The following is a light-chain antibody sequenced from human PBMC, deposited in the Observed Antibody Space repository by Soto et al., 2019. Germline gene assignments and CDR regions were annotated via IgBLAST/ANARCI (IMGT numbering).Light chain of an antibody. V-gene: IGKV1-39*01. CDR1: QSIAYY. CDR3: QQGYTFPFT. CDR2: AAS. Sequence: DIQMTQSPSSLSASVGDRVTITCRASQSIAYYLSWYQHKPGKAPKLLMDAASSLQSGVPSRFSGSGSGTDFTLTISSLQPEDFATYLCQQGYTFPFTFGGGTKVEIK. J-gene: IGKJ4*01.